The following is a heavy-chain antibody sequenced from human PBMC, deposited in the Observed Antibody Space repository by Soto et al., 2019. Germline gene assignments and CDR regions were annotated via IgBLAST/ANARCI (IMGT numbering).Heavy chain of an antibody. Sequence: SVKVSCKASGGTFSSYAISWVRQAPGQGLEWMGGIIPIFGTANYAQKFHGRVTITADESTSTAYMELSSLRFEDTAVYYCARSSNYYYDSSGPIDAFDIWGQGTMVTVSS. V-gene: IGHV1-69*13. J-gene: IGHJ3*02. D-gene: IGHD3-22*01. CDR3: ARSSNYYYDSSGPIDAFDI. CDR1: GGTFSSYA. CDR2: IIPIFGTA.